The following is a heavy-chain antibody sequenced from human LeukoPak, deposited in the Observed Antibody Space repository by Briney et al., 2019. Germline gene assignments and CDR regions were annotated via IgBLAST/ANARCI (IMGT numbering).Heavy chain of an antibody. V-gene: IGHV3-23*01. CDR3: ATVIPRYSGSSVGAFDI. D-gene: IGHD1-26*01. CDR2: IRGSGSST. J-gene: IGHJ3*02. Sequence: GGSLRLSCAASGFTFSSYAMSWVRQAPGKGLEWVSGIRGSGSSTYYADSVRGRFTISRDNSKNTLYLEMNSLRAEDTAVYYCATVIPRYSGSSVGAFDIWGQGTMVIVSS. CDR1: GFTFSSYA.